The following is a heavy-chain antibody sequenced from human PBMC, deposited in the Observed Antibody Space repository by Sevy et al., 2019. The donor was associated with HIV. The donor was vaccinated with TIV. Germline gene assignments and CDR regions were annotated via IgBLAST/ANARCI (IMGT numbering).Heavy chain of an antibody. J-gene: IGHJ1*01. CDR1: GYTFTGYY. V-gene: IGHV1-2*02. CDR3: ARGWGYCSSSSCYTSAWAYFQH. CDR2: INPNSGGT. D-gene: IGHD2-2*02. Sequence: ASVKVSCKASGYTFTGYYMHWVRQAPGQGLEWMGWINPNSGGTNYPQKFQGRVTMTRDTSISTAYMELSRLRSDDTAVYYCARGWGYCSSSSCYTSAWAYFQHWGQGTLVTVSS.